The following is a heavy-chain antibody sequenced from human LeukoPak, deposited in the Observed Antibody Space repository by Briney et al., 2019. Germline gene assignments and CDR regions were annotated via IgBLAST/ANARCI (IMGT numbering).Heavy chain of an antibody. CDR1: GYTFTSYA. J-gene: IGHJ6*02. CDR3: ARDEKVWSGYYVGSYYYYGMDV. V-gene: IGHV1-3*01. D-gene: IGHD3-3*01. Sequence: ASVKVSCKASGYTFTSYAIHWVRQAPGQRLEWMGWINAGNGNIKYSQKFQGRVTITRDTSASTANMELSSLRSEDTAVYYCARDEKVWSGYYVGSYYYYGMDVWGQGTTVTVSS. CDR2: INAGNGNI.